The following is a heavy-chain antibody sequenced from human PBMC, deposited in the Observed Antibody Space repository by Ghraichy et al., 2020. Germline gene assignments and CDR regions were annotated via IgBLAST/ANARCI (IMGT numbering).Heavy chain of an antibody. J-gene: IGHJ6*03. V-gene: IGHV3-11*06. CDR3: ARVHSSSWPNNYYYYYMDV. D-gene: IGHD6-13*01. CDR2: MSSSSTYT. CDR1: GFILSDYY. Sequence: GGSLRLSCAASGFILSDYYMSWVRRAPGKGLEWVSYMSSSSTYTNYADSVKGRFTISRDNAKNSLYLQMNSLRAEDTSVYFCARVHSSSWPNNYYYYYMDVWGKGTTVTVSS.